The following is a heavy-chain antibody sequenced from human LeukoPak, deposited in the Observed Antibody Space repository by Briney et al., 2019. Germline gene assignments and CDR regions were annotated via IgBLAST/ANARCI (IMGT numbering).Heavy chain of an antibody. D-gene: IGHD3-10*01. J-gene: IGHJ5*02. CDR1: GGSFSGYY. CDR2: INHSGST. Sequence: SETLSLTCAVYGGSFSGYYWSWIRQPPGKGLEWIGEINHSGSTNYNPSLKSRVTISVDTSKNQFSLKLSSVTAADTAVYYCARGGYYYGSGSYSPRWFDPWGQGTLVTVSS. CDR3: ARGGYYYGSGSYSPRWFDP. V-gene: IGHV4-34*01.